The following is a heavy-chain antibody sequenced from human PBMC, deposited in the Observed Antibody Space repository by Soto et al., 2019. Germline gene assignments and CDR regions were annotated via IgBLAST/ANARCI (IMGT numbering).Heavy chain of an antibody. J-gene: IGHJ3*02. CDR2: IDHSGST. CDR1: SGSFSGYY. Sequence: SETLSLTCAVYSGSFSGYYWSWIRQPPGKGLEWIGEIDHSGSTNYNSSLKSRVTLSIDTSNNQFSLKLSSVTAADTAVYYCARGFGINRAAFDIWGQGTMVTVSS. V-gene: IGHV4-34*01. D-gene: IGHD3-16*01. CDR3: ARGFGINRAAFDI.